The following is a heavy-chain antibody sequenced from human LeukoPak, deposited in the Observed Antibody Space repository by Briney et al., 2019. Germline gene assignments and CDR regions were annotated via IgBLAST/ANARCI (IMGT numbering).Heavy chain of an antibody. D-gene: IGHD2-21*02. CDR2: ISGSGGST. V-gene: IGHV3-23*01. Sequence: GGSLRLSCAASGFTFSSYGMSWVRQAPGKGLEWVPAISGSGGSTYYADSVKGRFTISRDNSKNTLYLQMNSLRAEDTAVYYCAKTGGDWYYFDYWGQGALVTVSS. CDR1: GFTFSSYG. J-gene: IGHJ4*02. CDR3: AKTGGDWYYFDY.